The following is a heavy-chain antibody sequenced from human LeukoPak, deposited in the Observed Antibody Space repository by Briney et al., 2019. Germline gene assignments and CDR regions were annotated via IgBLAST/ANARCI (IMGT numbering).Heavy chain of an antibody. J-gene: IGHJ4*02. D-gene: IGHD6-13*01. CDR3: ARGGNSLHPDC. CDR1: GSSISSGYY. V-gene: IGHV4-38-2*01. Sequence: SETLSLTCAISGSSISSGYYWGWIRQPPGKGLEYIGSIHHSGSTYYSPSLKSRVTISVDMSKNQLSLKVTSVTAPDTAVYYCARGGNSLHPDCWGQGILVTAS. CDR2: IHHSGST.